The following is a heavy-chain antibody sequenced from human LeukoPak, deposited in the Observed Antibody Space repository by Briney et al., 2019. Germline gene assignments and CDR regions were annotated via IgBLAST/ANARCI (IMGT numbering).Heavy chain of an antibody. V-gene: IGHV1-24*01. Sequence: ASVKVSCKVSGYTLTELSMHWVRQAPGKGLEWMGGFDPEDGETIYAQKFQGRVTMTEDTSTDTAYMELSSLRSEDTAVYYCAREVDSSGFFNRNWFDPWGQGTLVTVSS. CDR2: FDPEDGET. D-gene: IGHD6-19*01. J-gene: IGHJ5*02. CDR1: GYTLTELS. CDR3: AREVDSSGFFNRNWFDP.